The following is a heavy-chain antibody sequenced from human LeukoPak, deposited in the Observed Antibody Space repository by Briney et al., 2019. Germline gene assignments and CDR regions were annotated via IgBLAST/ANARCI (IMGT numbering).Heavy chain of an antibody. CDR1: GFTFSSYG. V-gene: IGHV3-21*01. Sequence: GGSLRLSCGASGFTFSSYGMNWVRQAPGKGLEWVSSITGSSTYIFYADSVKGRFTISGDNAKNSLYLQMNSLRVEDTAVYYCARRYGDYGRYFDHWGQGALVTVS. J-gene: IGHJ4*02. CDR2: ITGSSTYI. CDR3: ARRYGDYGRYFDH. D-gene: IGHD4-17*01.